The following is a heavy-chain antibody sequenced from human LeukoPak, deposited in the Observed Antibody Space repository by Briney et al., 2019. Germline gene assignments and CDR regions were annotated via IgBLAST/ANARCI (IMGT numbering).Heavy chain of an antibody. Sequence: SETLSLTCTVSGGSISSYYWSWIRQPPGKGLEWIGYIYYSGSTNYNPSLKSRVTISVDTSKNQFSLKLSSVTAADTAVYYCARTYYYDSSGYYYVVNGYFDYWGQGTLVTVSS. V-gene: IGHV4-59*08. D-gene: IGHD3-22*01. CDR1: GGSISSYY. CDR3: ARTYYYDSSGYYYVVNGYFDY. CDR2: IYYSGST. J-gene: IGHJ4*02.